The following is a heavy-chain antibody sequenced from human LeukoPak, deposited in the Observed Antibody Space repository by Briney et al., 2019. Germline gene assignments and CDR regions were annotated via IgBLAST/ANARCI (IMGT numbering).Heavy chain of an antibody. J-gene: IGHJ4*02. V-gene: IGHV3-48*03. Sequence: PGGSLRLSCAASGFTFNSYEMNWVRQAPGKGLEWVSYISSSGSTIYYADSVKGRFTISRDNAKNSLYLQMNSLRAEDTAVYYCAREGSGSYLYYWGQGTLVTVSS. CDR3: AREGSGSYLYY. CDR2: ISSSGSTI. D-gene: IGHD1-26*01. CDR1: GFTFNSYE.